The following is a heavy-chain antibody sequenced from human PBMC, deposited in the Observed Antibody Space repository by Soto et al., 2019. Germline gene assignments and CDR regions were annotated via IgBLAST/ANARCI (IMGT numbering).Heavy chain of an antibody. CDR1: GFTFNHYA. V-gene: IGHV3-23*01. CDR3: AKDSTVTTSLCFYYYRFDV. J-gene: IGHJ6*02. CDR2: VSGRGGST. Sequence: GGSLRLSCTASGFTFNHYAMSWVRQAPGKGLEWVSAVSGRGGSTKYADSVKGRCIISRDNSNNTLYLQMDSLRGEDSAVYYCAKDSTVTTSLCFYYYRFDVWGQGTTVTVSS. D-gene: IGHD4-17*01.